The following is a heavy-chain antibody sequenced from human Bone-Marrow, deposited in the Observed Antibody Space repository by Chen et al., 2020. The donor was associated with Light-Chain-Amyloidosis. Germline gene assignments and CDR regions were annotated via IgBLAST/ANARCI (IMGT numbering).Heavy chain of an antibody. CDR3: ARRRDGYNFDY. D-gene: IGHD5-12*01. CDR2: IYPDDSDA. V-gene: IGHV5-51*01. Sequence: IGWVRQMPGKGLEWMWVIYPDDSDARYSPSFEGQVTISSDKSITTAYLQWRSLKASDTAMYYCARRRDGYNFDYWSQGTLVTVSS. J-gene: IGHJ4*02.